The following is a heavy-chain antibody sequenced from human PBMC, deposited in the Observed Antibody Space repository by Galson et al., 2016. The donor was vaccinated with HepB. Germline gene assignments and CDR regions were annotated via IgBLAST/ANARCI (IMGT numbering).Heavy chain of an antibody. V-gene: IGHV1-18*01. J-gene: IGHJ6*02. CDR1: GYTFTSYG. CDR3: ARGGYNDFWSAYFPNTMDV. CDR2: ISTKNGNT. D-gene: IGHD3-3*01. Sequence: SVKVSCKASGYTFTSYGLAWVRQAPGQGLEWLGWISTKNGNTNYIQNLQGRVTMTTDTSTSTGYMELSSLTSDDTAVYYCARGGYNDFWSAYFPNTMDVWDQGTTVTVSS.